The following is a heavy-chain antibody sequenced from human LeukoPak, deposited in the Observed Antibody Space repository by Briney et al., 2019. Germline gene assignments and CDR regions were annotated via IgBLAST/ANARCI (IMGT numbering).Heavy chain of an antibody. J-gene: IGHJ4*02. V-gene: IGHV1-18*04. CDR2: ISAYNGNT. CDR3: ASSNYDFWSGYLSD. Sequence: ASVKVSCKASGYAFTGYYMHWVRQAPGQGLEWMGWISAYNGNTNYAQKLQGRVTMTTDTSTSTAYMELRSLRSDDTAVYYCASSNYDFWSGYLSDWGQGTLVTVSS. CDR1: GYAFTGYY. D-gene: IGHD3-3*01.